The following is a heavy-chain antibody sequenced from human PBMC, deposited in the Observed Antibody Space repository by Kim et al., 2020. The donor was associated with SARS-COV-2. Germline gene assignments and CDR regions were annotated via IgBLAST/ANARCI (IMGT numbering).Heavy chain of an antibody. CDR1: GFTFSSYA. Sequence: GGSLRLSCAASGFTFSSYAMSWVRQAPGKGLEWVSAISGSGGSTYYADSVKGRFTISRDNSKNTLYLQMNSLRAEDTAVYYCAKDPSDTRSSGWALWGQGTLVTVSS. CDR2: ISGSGGST. CDR3: AKDPSDTRSSGWAL. V-gene: IGHV3-23*01. J-gene: IGHJ4*02. D-gene: IGHD6-19*01.